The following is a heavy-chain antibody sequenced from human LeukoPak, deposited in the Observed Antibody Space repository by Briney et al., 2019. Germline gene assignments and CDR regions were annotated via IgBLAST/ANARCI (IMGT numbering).Heavy chain of an antibody. CDR1: GFSISGSA. Sequence: TGGSLRLSCAASGFSISGSAMHWVRQASGKGLEWVGRIRSKANSYATAYAASVEGRFTISRDDSKNTAYLQMDSLRTDDTAVYYCTFPVEVATAVDPWGQGTLVTVSS. J-gene: IGHJ5*02. V-gene: IGHV3-73*01. D-gene: IGHD5-24*01. CDR3: TFPVEVATAVDP. CDR2: IRSKANSYAT.